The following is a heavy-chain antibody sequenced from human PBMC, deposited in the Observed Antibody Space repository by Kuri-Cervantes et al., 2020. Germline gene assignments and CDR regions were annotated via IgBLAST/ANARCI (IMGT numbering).Heavy chain of an antibody. D-gene: IGHD4-17*01. CDR2: ISYDGSNK. CDR1: GFTFSSYA. CDR3: ARDRRAVTTVPAYHSYYYMDV. V-gene: IGHV3-30-3*01. J-gene: IGHJ6*03. Sequence: GGSLRLSCAASGFTFSSYAMHWVRQAPGKGLEWVAVISYDGSNKYYADSVKGRFTISRDNSKNTLYLQMNSLRAEDTAVYYCARDRRAVTTVPAYHSYYYMDVWGKGTTVTVSS.